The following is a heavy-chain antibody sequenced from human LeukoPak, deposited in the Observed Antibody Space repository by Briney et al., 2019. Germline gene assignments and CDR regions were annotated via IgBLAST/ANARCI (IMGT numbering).Heavy chain of an antibody. CDR2: VIPVFGTL. D-gene: IGHD3-3*01. J-gene: IGHJ6*03. Sequence: ASVKVSRKASGGVFTSYAISWVRQAPGQGLEWMGAVIPVFGTLDYAQSFQGRVTFTADESTSTAYMELKNLGSDDTAVYYCARDVGTIFGVVIDRYYYYYMDVWGSGTTVTVSS. CDR1: GGVFTSYA. CDR3: ARDVGTIFGVVIDRYYYYYMDV. V-gene: IGHV1-69*13.